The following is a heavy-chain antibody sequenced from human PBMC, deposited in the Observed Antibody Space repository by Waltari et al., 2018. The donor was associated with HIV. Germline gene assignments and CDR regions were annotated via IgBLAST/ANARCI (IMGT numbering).Heavy chain of an antibody. CDR2: INSDGSST. CDR1: GFTFSSYW. CDR3: ARGMITFGGVTPSDY. D-gene: IGHD3-16*01. V-gene: IGHV3-74*01. J-gene: IGHJ4*02. Sequence: EVQLVESGGGLVQPGGSLRLSCAASGFTFSSYWLHLVRQASGKGLVWVSRINSDGSSTSYADSVKGRFTISRDNAKNTLYLQMNSLRAEDTAVYYCARGMITFGGVTPSDYWGQGTLVTVSS.